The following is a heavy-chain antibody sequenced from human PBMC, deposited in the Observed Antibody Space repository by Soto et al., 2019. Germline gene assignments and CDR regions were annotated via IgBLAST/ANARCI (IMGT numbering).Heavy chain of an antibody. Sequence: GGSLRLSCVASGFTFSDHYMDWVRQAPGKGLEWVGRARNKPKGYTTEYAASVKGRFTISRDDSKNSLYLQMDSLRSEDTAVYFCARAGVGTIAALGSYYHYNMDVWGQGTTVTVSS. CDR3: ARAGVGTIAALGSYYHYNMDV. J-gene: IGHJ6*02. V-gene: IGHV3-72*01. CDR2: ARNKPKGYTT. CDR1: GFTFSDHY. D-gene: IGHD6-6*01.